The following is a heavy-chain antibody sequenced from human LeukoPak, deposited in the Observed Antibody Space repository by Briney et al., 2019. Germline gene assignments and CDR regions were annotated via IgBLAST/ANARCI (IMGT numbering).Heavy chain of an antibody. CDR1: GFTFSSYA. Sequence: GGSLRLSCAASGFTFSSYAMSWVRQAPGKGLEWVSAISGSGGSTYYADSVKGRFTISGDNSKNTLYLQMNSLRAEDTAVYYCAKVRDIVVVVATKEFDYWGQGTLVTVSS. CDR2: ISGSGGST. J-gene: IGHJ4*02. V-gene: IGHV3-23*01. CDR3: AKVRDIVVVVATKEFDY. D-gene: IGHD2-15*01.